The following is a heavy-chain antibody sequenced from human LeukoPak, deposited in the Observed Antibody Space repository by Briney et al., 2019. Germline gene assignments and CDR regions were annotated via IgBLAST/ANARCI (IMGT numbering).Heavy chain of an antibody. V-gene: IGHV3-7*01. CDR3: AREEDNADEYLREDY. D-gene: IGHD2-15*01. Sequence: PGGSLRLSCAASGLTFREHWMTWVRQAPGKGLEWVATIKQDGSEKYYLDSVKGRFTISRDNVKSSLYLQLNSLSAEDTAVYYCAREEDNADEYLREDYWGQGTLVTVSS. J-gene: IGHJ4*02. CDR1: GLTFREHW. CDR2: IKQDGSEK.